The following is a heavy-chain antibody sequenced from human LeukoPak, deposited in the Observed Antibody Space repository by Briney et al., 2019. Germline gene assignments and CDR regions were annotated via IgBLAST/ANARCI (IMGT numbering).Heavy chain of an antibody. Sequence: GGSLRLSCVASGYSFSSYGIHWVRRAPGKGLEWVTFIRYDGSQKYYADSVKGRFTISRDDSKNTLSLQMNNLRAEDTAVYYCALGYNFGYQYFDFWGQGTLVTVSS. CDR3: ALGYNFGYQYFDF. J-gene: IGHJ4*02. CDR2: IRYDGSQK. V-gene: IGHV3-30*02. CDR1: GYSFSSYG. D-gene: IGHD5-18*01.